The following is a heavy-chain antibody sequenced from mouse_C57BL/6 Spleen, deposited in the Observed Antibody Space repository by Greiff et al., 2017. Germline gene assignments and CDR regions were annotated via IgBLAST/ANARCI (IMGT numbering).Heavy chain of an antibody. V-gene: IGHV1-42*01. D-gene: IGHD1-1*01. Sequence: VQLQQSGPELVKPGASVKISCKASGYSFTGYYMNWVKQSPDKSLEWIGEINPSTGGTTYNQKFKAKATLTVDKSSSTAYMQLKSLTSEDSAVYYCARSGYYGSGYAMDYWGQGTSVTVAS. CDR1: GYSFTGYY. J-gene: IGHJ4*01. CDR2: INPSTGGT. CDR3: ARSGYYGSGYAMDY.